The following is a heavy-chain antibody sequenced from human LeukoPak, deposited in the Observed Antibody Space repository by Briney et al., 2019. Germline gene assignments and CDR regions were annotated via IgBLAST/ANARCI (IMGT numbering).Heavy chain of an antibody. J-gene: IGHJ4*02. V-gene: IGHV3-23*01. D-gene: IGHD4-23*01. Sequence: GGSLRLSCAASGFTFSSYAMSWVRQAPGKGLEWVSAISGSGGSTYYADSVKGRFTISRDNSKNTLYLQMNSLRAEDTAVYYCARDRPDYGGNPLDYWGQGTLVTVSS. CDR3: ARDRPDYGGNPLDY. CDR1: GFTFSSYA. CDR2: ISGSGGST.